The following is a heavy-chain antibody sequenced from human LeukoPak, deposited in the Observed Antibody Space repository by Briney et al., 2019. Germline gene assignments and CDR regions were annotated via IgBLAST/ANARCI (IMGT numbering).Heavy chain of an antibody. CDR3: ARGGYKYAWDY. J-gene: IGHJ4*02. CDR2: ISWNSGST. CDR1: GFTFDDYG. D-gene: IGHD5-12*01. V-gene: IGHV3-9*01. Sequence: GGSLRLSCAASGFTFDDYGMHWVRHAPGKGLEWVSGISWNSGSTAYADSVKGRFTISIDNAKNSLYLQMNSLGAEDTALYYCARGGYKYAWDYWGQGTLVTVSS.